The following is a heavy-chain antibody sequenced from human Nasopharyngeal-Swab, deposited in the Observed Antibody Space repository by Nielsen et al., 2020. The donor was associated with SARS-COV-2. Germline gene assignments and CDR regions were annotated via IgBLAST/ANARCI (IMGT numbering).Heavy chain of an antibody. CDR1: GGSISGSSYY. Sequence: SETLSLTCTVSGGSISGSSYYWGWIRQPPGKGLEWIGSIYYSGSTYYNPSLKSRVTISVDTSKNQFSLKLSSVTAADTAVYYCARAYGDADYYYGMDVWGQGTTVTVSS. J-gene: IGHJ6*02. CDR2: IYYSGST. D-gene: IGHD4-17*01. CDR3: ARAYGDADYYYGMDV. V-gene: IGHV4-39*01.